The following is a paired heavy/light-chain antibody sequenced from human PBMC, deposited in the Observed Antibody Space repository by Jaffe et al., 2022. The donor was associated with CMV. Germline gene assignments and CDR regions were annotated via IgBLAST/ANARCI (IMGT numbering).Heavy chain of an antibody. V-gene: IGHV3-21*01. J-gene: IGHJ3*02. D-gene: IGHD3-10*01. CDR1: GFTFSSYS. Sequence: EVQLVESGGGLVKPGGSLRLSCAASGFTFSSYSMNWVRQAPGKGLEWVSSISSSSSYIYYADSVKGRFTISRDNAKNSLYLQMNSLRAEDTAVYYCARAPIGHYYGSGSYYNRRGDAFDIWGQGTMVTVSS. CDR3: ARAPIGHYYGSGSYYNRRGDAFDI. CDR2: ISSSSSYI.
Light chain of an antibody. J-gene: IGKJ2*01. CDR1: QSVLYSSNNKNY. V-gene: IGKV4-1*01. Sequence: DIVMTQSPDSLAVSLGERATINCKSSQSVLYSSNNKNYLAWYQQKPGQPPKLLIYWASTRESGVPDRFSGSGSGTDFTLTISSLQAEDVAVYYCQQYYSTPYAFGQGTKLEIK. CDR2: WAS. CDR3: QQYYSTPYA.